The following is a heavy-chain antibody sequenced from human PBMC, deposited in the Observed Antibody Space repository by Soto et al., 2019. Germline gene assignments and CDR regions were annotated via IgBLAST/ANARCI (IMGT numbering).Heavy chain of an antibody. CDR2: INHSGST. CDR1: GGSFSGYY. CDR3: ARGGGYYYDSSGYFFSATRVYYYYGMDV. V-gene: IGHV4-34*01. Sequence: LSLTCAVYGGSFSGYYWSWIRQPPGKGLEWIGEINHSGSTNYNPSLKSRVTISVDTSKNQFSLKLSSVTAADTAVYYCARGGGYYYDSSGYFFSATRVYYYYGMDVWGQGTKVTVSS. D-gene: IGHD3-22*01. J-gene: IGHJ6*02.